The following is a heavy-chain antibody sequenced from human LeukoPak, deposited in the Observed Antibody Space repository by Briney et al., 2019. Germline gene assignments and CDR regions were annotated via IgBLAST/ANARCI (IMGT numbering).Heavy chain of an antibody. CDR3: ARTYYYGSGRYFDY. J-gene: IGHJ4*02. V-gene: IGHV4-61*02. D-gene: IGHD3-10*01. CDR1: GGSISSGSYY. CDR2: IYTSGST. Sequence: SETLSLTCTVSGGSISSGSYYWSWIRQPAGKGLEWIGRIYTSGSTNYNPSLKSRFTISLDTSKNQFSLKLSSVTAADTAVYYCARTYYYGSGRYFDYWGQGTLVTVSS.